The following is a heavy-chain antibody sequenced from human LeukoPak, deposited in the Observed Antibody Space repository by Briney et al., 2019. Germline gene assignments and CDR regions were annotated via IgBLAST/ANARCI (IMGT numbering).Heavy chain of an antibody. CDR2: INPNSGGT. Sequence: GASVKVSCKASGYTFTGYYMHWVRQAPGRGLEWMGWINPNSGGTNYAQKFQGRVTMTRDTSISTAYMELSRLRSDDTAVYYCARDRRYYYDSSGLPADYWGQGTLVTASS. V-gene: IGHV1-2*02. CDR3: ARDRRYYYDSSGLPADY. CDR1: GYTFTGYY. D-gene: IGHD3-22*01. J-gene: IGHJ4*02.